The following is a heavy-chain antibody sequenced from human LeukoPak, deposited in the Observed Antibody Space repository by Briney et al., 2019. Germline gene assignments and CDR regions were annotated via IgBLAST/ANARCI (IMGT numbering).Heavy chain of an antibody. D-gene: IGHD6-19*01. V-gene: IGHV3-23*01. CDR2: ISESGGNT. CDR1: GFTFSDYA. Sequence: GGSLRLSCAASGFTFSDYAMSWVRQAPGKGLEWVSGISESGGNTFYADSVKGRFTISRDNSKNTLYLQMNSLRAEDTAVYYCARKCSSGWFYFDYWGQGTLVTVSS. J-gene: IGHJ4*02. CDR3: ARKCSSGWFYFDY.